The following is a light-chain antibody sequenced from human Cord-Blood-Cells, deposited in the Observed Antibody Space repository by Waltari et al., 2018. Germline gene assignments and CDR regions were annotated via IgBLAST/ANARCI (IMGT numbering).Light chain of an antibody. J-gene: IGLJ3*02. CDR1: NIGSKS. V-gene: IGLV3-21*04. Sequence: SYVLTQPPSASVAPGQTARITCGGNNIGSKSVHWYQQKPGQAPVLVIYYDSDRPSGIPERFSGSNSGNTATLTISRVEAGDEADYYCQVWDSSSDHWVFGGGTKLTVL. CDR3: QVWDSSSDHWV. CDR2: YDS.